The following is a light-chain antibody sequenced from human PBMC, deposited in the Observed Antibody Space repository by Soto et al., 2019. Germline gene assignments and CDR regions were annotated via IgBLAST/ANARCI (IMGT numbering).Light chain of an antibody. CDR2: DAS. Sequence: EIVLTQSPATLSLCPGERATLSCRASQTISSYLLWYQQKPGQAPRLLIYDASNRATGIPARFSGSGSETDFTLTISSLEPEDFAVYYCQQYDYSPRTFGQGTKVDIK. J-gene: IGKJ1*01. CDR1: QTISSY. CDR3: QQYDYSPRT. V-gene: IGKV3-11*01.